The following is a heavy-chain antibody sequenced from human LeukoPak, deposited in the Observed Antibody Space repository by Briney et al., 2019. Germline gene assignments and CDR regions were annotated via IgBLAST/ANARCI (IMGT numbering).Heavy chain of an antibody. J-gene: IGHJ4*02. CDR3: ARATSGYYFDF. V-gene: IGHV4-59*01. Sequence: PSETLSLTCTVSGGSIGSYYWNWIRQPPGKGLEWIGYVSYSGSTNCNPSLKSRVTMSVDKSKNQFSLKLSSVTAADTAVYFCARATSGYYFDFWDQGTLVTVSS. CDR1: GGSIGSYY. CDR2: VSYSGST. D-gene: IGHD3-22*01.